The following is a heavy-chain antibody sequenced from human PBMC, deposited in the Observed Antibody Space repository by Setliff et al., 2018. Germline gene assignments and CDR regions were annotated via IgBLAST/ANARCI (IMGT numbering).Heavy chain of an antibody. V-gene: IGHV1-18*01. J-gene: IGHJ4*02. D-gene: IGHD3-10*01. CDR1: GYTFLSYG. CDR2: ISVYSGNT. Sequence: GASVKVSCKAVGYTFLSYGLSWVRQAPGQGLEWLGWISVYSGNTDYAQNFQGRVTMTADTSTSTAYMELRSLTSDDTAVYYCARRPRAVYGSGRRNWFLDYWGQGTLVTVSS. CDR3: ARRPRAVYGSGRRNWFLDY.